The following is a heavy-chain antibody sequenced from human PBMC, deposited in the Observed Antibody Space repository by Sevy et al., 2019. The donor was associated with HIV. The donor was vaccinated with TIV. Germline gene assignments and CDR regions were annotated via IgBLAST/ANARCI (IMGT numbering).Heavy chain of an antibody. V-gene: IGHV3-43D*03. Sequence: GGSLRLSCAASGFNFDVYAMHWVRQAPGRSLEWVSVITWNGGSTYYADSVKGRFTISRDNSQNSLYLQLNSLRPEDTAFYYCAKEGGRYYDSSHYSQEGAYFFDSWGQGTLVTVSS. D-gene: IGHD3-22*01. CDR2: ITWNGGST. J-gene: IGHJ4*02. CDR1: GFNFDVYA. CDR3: AKEGGRYYDSSHYSQEGAYFFDS.